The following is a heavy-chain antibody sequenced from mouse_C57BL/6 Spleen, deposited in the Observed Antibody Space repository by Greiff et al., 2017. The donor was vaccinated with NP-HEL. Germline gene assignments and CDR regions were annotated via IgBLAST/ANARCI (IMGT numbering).Heavy chain of an antibody. CDR1: GYTFTGYW. Sequence: VQLQQSGAELMKPGASVKLSCKATGYTFTGYWIEWVKQRPGHGLEWIGEILPGSGSTNYNEKFKGKATFTADTSSNTAYMQLSSLTTEDSAIYYCARGAYSNFTYYYAMDYWGQGTSVTVSS. D-gene: IGHD2-5*01. V-gene: IGHV1-9*01. J-gene: IGHJ4*01. CDR2: ILPGSGST. CDR3: ARGAYSNFTYYYAMDY.